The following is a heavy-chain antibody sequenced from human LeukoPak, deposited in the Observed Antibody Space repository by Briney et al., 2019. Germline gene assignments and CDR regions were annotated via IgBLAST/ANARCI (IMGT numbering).Heavy chain of an antibody. V-gene: IGHV3-74*01. CDR3: ARDIRTYDFWSGYCDYFDY. Sequence: GGSLRLSCAASGFTFSSYWMHWVRQAPGKGLVWVSRINSDGSSTSYADSVKGRFTISRDNAKNTLYLQMNSLRAEDTAVYYCARDIRTYDFWSGYCDYFDYWGQGTLVTVSS. CDR1: GFTFSSYW. CDR2: INSDGSST. D-gene: IGHD3-3*01. J-gene: IGHJ4*02.